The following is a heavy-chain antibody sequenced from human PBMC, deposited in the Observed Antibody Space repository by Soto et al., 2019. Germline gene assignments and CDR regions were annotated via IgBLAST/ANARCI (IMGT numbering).Heavy chain of an antibody. D-gene: IGHD3-10*01. V-gene: IGHV3-23*01. Sequence: SLRLSCAASGFTFSSYAMSWVRQAPGKGLEWVSAISGSGGSTYYADSVKGRFTISRDNSKNTLYLQMNSLRAEDTAVYYCAKVRGYYYGSGSYSPRYGMDVWGQGTTVT. CDR1: GFTFSSYA. J-gene: IGHJ6*02. CDR2: ISGSGGST. CDR3: AKVRGYYYGSGSYSPRYGMDV.